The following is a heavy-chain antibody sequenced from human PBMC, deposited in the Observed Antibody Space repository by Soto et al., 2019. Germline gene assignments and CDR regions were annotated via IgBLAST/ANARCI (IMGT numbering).Heavy chain of an antibody. CDR3: ARDPTTGLDY. CDR1: GFAFSSYW. V-gene: IGHV3-74*01. CDR2: INSDGSDT. D-gene: IGHD1-1*01. J-gene: IGHJ4*02. Sequence: QLVESGGDSVQTGGSLRISCAASGFAFSSYWMHWVRQAPGKGLVWVSRINSDGSDTGYADSVKGRFIISRDNAKSTLFLQMHNLRAEDTALYYCARDPTTGLDYWGQGTLVTVSS.